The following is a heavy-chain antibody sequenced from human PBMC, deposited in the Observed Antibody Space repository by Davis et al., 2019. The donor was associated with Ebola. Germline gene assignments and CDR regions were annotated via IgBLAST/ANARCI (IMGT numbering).Heavy chain of an antibody. D-gene: IGHD6-19*01. V-gene: IGHV4-39*01. CDR2: IYYSGST. CDR3: ARSSSGPDWFDP. CDR1: GGSISSSSYY. J-gene: IGHJ5*02. Sequence: GSLRLSCTVSGGSISSSSYYWGWIRQPPGKGLEWIGSIYYSGSTYYNPSLKSRVTISVDTSKNQFSLKLSSVTAADTAVYFCARSSSGPDWFDPWGRGTLVTVSS.